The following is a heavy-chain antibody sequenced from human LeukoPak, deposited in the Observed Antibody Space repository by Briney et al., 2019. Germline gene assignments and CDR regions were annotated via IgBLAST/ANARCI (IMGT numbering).Heavy chain of an antibody. CDR1: GFTFSSYG. V-gene: IGHV3-30*02. Sequence: GGSLRLSCAASGFTFSSYGMHWVRQATGKGLEWVAFIRYDGSNKYYADSVKGRFTISRDNSKNTLYLQMNSLRAEDTAVYYCAKDSPAYYDFWSGYQEGYMDVWGKGTTVTVSS. CDR3: AKDSPAYYDFWSGYQEGYMDV. CDR2: IRYDGSNK. D-gene: IGHD3-3*01. J-gene: IGHJ6*03.